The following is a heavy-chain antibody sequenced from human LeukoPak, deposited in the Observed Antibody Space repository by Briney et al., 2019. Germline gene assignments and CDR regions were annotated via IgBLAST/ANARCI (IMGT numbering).Heavy chain of an antibody. CDR2: ISNNGGYT. CDR3: AKQLGYCSDGSCYFPY. CDR1: GFTFSSYA. Sequence: GGSLRLSCVASGFTFSSYAMSWVRQAPGKGLEWVSAISNNGGYTYYADSVQGRFTISRDNSKSTLCLQMNSLRAEDTAVYYCAKQLGYCSDGSCYFPYWGQGTLVTVSS. V-gene: IGHV3-23*01. D-gene: IGHD2-15*01. J-gene: IGHJ4*02.